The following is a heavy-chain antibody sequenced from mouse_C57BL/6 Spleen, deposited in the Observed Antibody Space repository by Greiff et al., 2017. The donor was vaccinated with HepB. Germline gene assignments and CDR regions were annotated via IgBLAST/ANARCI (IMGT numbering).Heavy chain of an antibody. CDR2: IWSGGST. V-gene: IGHV2-2*01. CDR3: ARGDSSGRFAY. CDR1: GFSLTSYG. Sequence: VKLEESGPGLVQPSQSLSITCTVSGFSLTSYGVHWVRQSPGKGLEWLGVIWSGGSTDYNAAFISRLSISKDNSKSQVFFKMNRLQADDTAIYYCARGDSSGRFAYWGQGTLVTVSA. D-gene: IGHD3-2*02. J-gene: IGHJ3*01.